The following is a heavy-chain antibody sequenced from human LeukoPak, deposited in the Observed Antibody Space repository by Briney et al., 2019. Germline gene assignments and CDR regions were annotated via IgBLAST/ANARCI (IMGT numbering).Heavy chain of an antibody. V-gene: IGHV7-4-1*02. CDR2: INTNTGNP. Sequence: ASVKVSCKASGYTFTSYAMNWVRQAPGQGLEWMGWINTNTGNPTYAQGFTGRFVFSLDTSVSTAYLQISSLKAEDTAVYYCARGMPRGYSGYVPPYYFDYWGQGTLVTVSS. CDR3: ARGMPRGYSGYVPPYYFDY. CDR1: GYTFTSYA. J-gene: IGHJ4*02. D-gene: IGHD5-12*01.